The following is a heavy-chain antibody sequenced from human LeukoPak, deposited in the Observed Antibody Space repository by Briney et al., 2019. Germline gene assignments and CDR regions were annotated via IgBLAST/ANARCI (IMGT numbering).Heavy chain of an antibody. CDR2: ISYDGSNK. V-gene: IGHV3-30*03. CDR1: GFTFSSYG. D-gene: IGHD1-26*01. Sequence: GRSLRLSCAASGFTFSSYGMHWVRQAPGKGLEWVAVISYDGSNKYYADSVKGRFTISRDNSKNTLYLQMNSLRAEDKAVYYCASDPGPKSGSYHFDYWGQGTLVTVSS. CDR3: ASDPGPKSGSYHFDY. J-gene: IGHJ4*02.